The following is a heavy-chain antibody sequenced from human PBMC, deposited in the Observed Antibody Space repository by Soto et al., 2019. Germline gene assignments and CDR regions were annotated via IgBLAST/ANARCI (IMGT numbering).Heavy chain of an antibody. CDR1: GGTLNKHA. V-gene: IGHV1-69*01. J-gene: IGHJ3*01. CDR3: DRGGISGWLKGAFDV. D-gene: IGHD6-19*01. CDR2: IIPMFGIP. Sequence: QVQLVQSGAEVKKPGSSVKVSCKASGGTLNKHAITWVRRAPGQGLEWLGGIIPMFGIPNYPQKFQGRVIITADDSTNTSHMELSSLTYDDTAVYFCDRGGISGWLKGAFDVWGKGTMVNVSS.